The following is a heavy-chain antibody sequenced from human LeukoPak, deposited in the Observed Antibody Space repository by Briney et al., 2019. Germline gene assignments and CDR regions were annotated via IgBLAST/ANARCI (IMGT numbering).Heavy chain of an antibody. CDR1: GFTFDDYG. CDR3: AKAVRSMVTGGGYFDS. CDR2: LSGGGDSR. J-gene: IGHJ4*02. Sequence: PGGSLRLSCAASGFTFDDYGMSWVRQAPGKGLEWVSSLSGGGDSRYYADSVMGRFTISRDNSKNTLYLQMNSLRAEDTAVYYCAKAVRSMVTGGGYFDSWGQGTLVTVSS. D-gene: IGHD3-10*01. V-gene: IGHV3-23*01.